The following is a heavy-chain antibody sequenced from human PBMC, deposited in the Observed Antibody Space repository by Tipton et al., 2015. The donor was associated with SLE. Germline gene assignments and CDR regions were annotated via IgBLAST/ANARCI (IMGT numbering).Heavy chain of an antibody. CDR2: INHSGST. D-gene: IGHD6-13*01. V-gene: IGHV4-34*01. J-gene: IGHJ5*02. Sequence: TLSLTCTVYGGSFSGYYWSWIRQPPGKGLEWIGEINHSGSTNYNPSLKSRVTISVDTSKNQFSLKLSSVTAADTAVYYCARHVAIAAVGHWFDPWGQGTLVTVSS. CDR3: ARHVAIAAVGHWFDP. CDR1: GGSFSGYY.